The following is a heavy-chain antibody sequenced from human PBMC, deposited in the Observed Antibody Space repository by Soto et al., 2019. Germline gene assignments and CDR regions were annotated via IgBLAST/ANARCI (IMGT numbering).Heavy chain of an antibody. Sequence: QVQLVQSGAEVKKPGASVKVTCKASGYTFISYDSNWVRQATGQGPEWMGWMNSNSGNTGYAQKFQGRVTMTRNTSTNTAHMELSSLRSEDTAVYYCARSHAAGTNYFHFDPWGQGTLVTVSS. CDR2: MNSNSGNT. V-gene: IGHV1-8*01. CDR1: GYTFISYD. D-gene: IGHD6-19*01. J-gene: IGHJ5*02. CDR3: ARSHAAGTNYFHFDP.